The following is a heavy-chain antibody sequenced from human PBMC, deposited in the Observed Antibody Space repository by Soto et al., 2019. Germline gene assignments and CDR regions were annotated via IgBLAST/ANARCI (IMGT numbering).Heavy chain of an antibody. V-gene: IGHV3-23*01. CDR1: GFTFSTYA. D-gene: IGHD6-19*01. CDR3: AKAPYSSGPGEFAY. Sequence: GGSLRLSCAASGFTFSTYAMSWVRQAPGKGLEWVSVISGSDGSTNYADSVKGRFTISRDNSKSTLYLQMNSLRAEDTAVYYCAKAPYSSGPGEFAYWGQGTLVTVSS. J-gene: IGHJ4*02. CDR2: ISGSDGST.